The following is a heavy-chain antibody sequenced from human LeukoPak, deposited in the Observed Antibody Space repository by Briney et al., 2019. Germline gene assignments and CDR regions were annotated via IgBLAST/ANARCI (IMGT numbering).Heavy chain of an antibody. CDR1: GFTFRSYA. J-gene: IGHJ5*02. CDR2: ISGSGGST. D-gene: IGHD6-13*01. V-gene: IGHV3-23*01. CDR3: AKGAGPGIAAAGRVT. Sequence: PGGSLRLSCAASGFTFRSYAMSWVRQAPGKGLEWVSAISGSGGSTYYADSVKGRFTISRDNSKNTLYLQMNSLRAEDTAVYYCAKGAGPGIAAAGRVTWGQGTLVTVSS.